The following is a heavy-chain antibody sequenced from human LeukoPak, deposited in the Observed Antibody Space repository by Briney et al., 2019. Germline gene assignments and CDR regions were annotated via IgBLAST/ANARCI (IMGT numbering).Heavy chain of an antibody. Sequence: PSETLSLTCAVYGGSFSGYYWSWIRQPPGKGLEWIGEINHSGSTNYNPSLKSRVTISVDTSKNQFSLKLSSVTAADTAVYYCARDSSGWYNRDSWFDPWGQGTLVTVSS. CDR3: ARDSSGWYNRDSWFDP. D-gene: IGHD6-19*01. V-gene: IGHV4-34*01. CDR1: GGSFSGYY. J-gene: IGHJ5*02. CDR2: INHSGST.